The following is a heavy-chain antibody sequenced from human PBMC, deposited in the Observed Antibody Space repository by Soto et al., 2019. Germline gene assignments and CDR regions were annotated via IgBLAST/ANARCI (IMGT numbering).Heavy chain of an antibody. CDR1: GGSIGSYH. J-gene: IGHJ5*02. Sequence: KTSETLSLTCTVSGGSIGSYHWSWVRQPPGKGLEWIASVYYTGTTNYNPSLGSRVTISIDAPENQISLKLTSVTAADTAFYYGARDTVLTGRFDLWGQGTLVTVSA. CDR3: ARDTVLTGRFDL. V-gene: IGHV4-59*01. D-gene: IGHD4-17*01. CDR2: VYYTGTT.